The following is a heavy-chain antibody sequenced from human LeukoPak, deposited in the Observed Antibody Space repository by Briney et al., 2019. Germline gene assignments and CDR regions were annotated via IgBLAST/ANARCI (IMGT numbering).Heavy chain of an antibody. CDR3: ARVFGVTSGSYYYFDY. Sequence: PRGALRLSCAASGFTFSSYWMRWVRQAPGKGLEGVANIKQDGSEKYYVDSVKGRFTISRGNAKNSLLLQMDRLRADATALYYLARVFGVTSGSYYYFDYWGQGTLVTVSS. D-gene: IGHD1-26*01. J-gene: IGHJ4*02. V-gene: IGHV3-7*03. CDR1: GFTFSSYW. CDR2: IKQDGSEK.